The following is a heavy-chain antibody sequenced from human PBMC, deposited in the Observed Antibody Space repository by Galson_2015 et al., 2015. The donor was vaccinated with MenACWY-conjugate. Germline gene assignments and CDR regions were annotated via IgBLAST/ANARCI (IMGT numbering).Heavy chain of an antibody. D-gene: IGHD1-1*01. CDR2: VSKTGGDT. Sequence: SLRLSCAASGFTFSAYAMTWVRQAPGKGLEWVSAVSKTGGDTFYADSVKGRFTISRDNSKNTLYLQMNSLGAEDTAVYYCAKFTGYTKWYFDYWGQGTLVTVSS. CDR3: AKFTGYTKWYFDY. V-gene: IGHV3-23*01. J-gene: IGHJ4*02. CDR1: GFTFSAYA.